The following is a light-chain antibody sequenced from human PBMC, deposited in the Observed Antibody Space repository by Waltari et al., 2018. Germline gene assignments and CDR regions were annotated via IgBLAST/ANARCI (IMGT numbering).Light chain of an antibody. Sequence: TLSLSVGEGATVAGSAGESVSRPLARYQQKPGQAPRLLVYGASTRATGIPDRFSGSGSGTDFSLTISRLEPDDFAVYYCQHYLRLPVTFGKGP. J-gene: IGKJ1*01. V-gene: IGKV3-20*01. CDR2: GAS. CDR1: ESVSRP. CDR3: QHYLRLPVT.